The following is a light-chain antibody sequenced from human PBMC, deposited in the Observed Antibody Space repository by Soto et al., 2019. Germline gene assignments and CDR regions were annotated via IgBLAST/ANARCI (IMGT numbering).Light chain of an antibody. Sequence: ALQMTHSPSSLSASVGDRVTISCRASQVISNKLVWYQQKPGRGPNLLIYGASSLESGVPSRFSGSGSGTDFTLTISSLQAEDFATYYCQQFNSYPLTFGGGTKVEIK. V-gene: IGKV1-13*02. CDR2: GAS. J-gene: IGKJ4*01. CDR1: QVISNK. CDR3: QQFNSYPLT.